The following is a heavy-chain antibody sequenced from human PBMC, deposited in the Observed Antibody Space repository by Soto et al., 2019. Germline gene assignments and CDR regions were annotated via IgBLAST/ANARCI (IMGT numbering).Heavy chain of an antibody. CDR1: GDSVSSNSVT. V-gene: IGHV6-1*01. CDR3: ARRGEAASINLFDS. CDR2: TYYRSTWYY. D-gene: IGHD6-25*01. J-gene: IGHJ4*02. Sequence: QVQLQQPGPGLVKPSQTLSLTCAISGDSVSSNSVTWNWIRQSPSRGLEWLGRTYYRSTWYYDYAVSVKSRISHDPDTSSNVSSLRLNSVSAEDTAVYYCARRGEAASINLFDSWGQGTLVTVSS.